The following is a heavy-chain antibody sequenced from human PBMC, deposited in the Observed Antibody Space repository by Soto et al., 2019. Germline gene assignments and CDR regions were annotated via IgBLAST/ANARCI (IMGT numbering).Heavy chain of an antibody. Sequence: PSQTLSLTCAISGDSVSSNSAAWNWIRQSPSRGLEWLGRTYYRSKWYNDYAVSVKSRITINPDTSKNQFSLQLNSVTPEDTAVYYCARSGRVLEWLLFVVNWFDPWGQGTLVTVSS. J-gene: IGHJ5*02. D-gene: IGHD3-3*01. CDR2: TYYRSKWYN. V-gene: IGHV6-1*01. CDR1: GDSVSSNSAA. CDR3: ARSGRVLEWLLFVVNWFDP.